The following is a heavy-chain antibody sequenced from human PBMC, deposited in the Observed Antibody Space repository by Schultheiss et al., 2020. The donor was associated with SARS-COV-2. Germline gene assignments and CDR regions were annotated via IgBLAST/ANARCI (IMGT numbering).Heavy chain of an antibody. CDR3: ARTVVATTRDWYFDL. J-gene: IGHJ2*01. CDR2: IYYSGST. Sequence: SETLSLTCSVSGGSLSRSSDYWGWIRQPPGKGLEWIGYIYYSGSTNYNPSLKSRVTISVDTSKNQFSLKLSSVTAADTAVYYCARTVVATTRDWYFDLWGRGTLVTVSS. D-gene: IGHD5-12*01. CDR1: GGSLSRSSDY. V-gene: IGHV4-61*01.